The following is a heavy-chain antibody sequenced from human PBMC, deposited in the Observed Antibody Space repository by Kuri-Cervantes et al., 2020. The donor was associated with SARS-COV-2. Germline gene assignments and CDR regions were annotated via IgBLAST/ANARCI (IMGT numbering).Heavy chain of an antibody. CDR2: VYYGGST. D-gene: IGHD3-3*01. CDR3: ARQRGGFLEWLLYYDY. CDR1: GASLSSYY. Sequence: ESLKISCTVSGASLSSYYWSWIRQPPGKGLEWIGYVYYGGSTYYNPSLKSRVTISVDTSKNQFSLKLSSVTAADTAVYYCARQRGGFLEWLLYYDYWGQGTLVTVSS. V-gene: IGHV4-59*08. J-gene: IGHJ4*02.